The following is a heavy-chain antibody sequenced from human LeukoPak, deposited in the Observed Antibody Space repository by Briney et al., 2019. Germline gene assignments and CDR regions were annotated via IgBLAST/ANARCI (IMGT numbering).Heavy chain of an antibody. CDR1: GFTFSSYN. CDR2: ISSSSAYI. CDR3: ARDPDTSGWAPYYLDY. V-gene: IGHV3-21*01. J-gene: IGHJ4*02. D-gene: IGHD6-19*01. Sequence: PGRSLRLSCAASGFTFSSYNMNWVRQAAGKGLEWVSSISSSSAYIYYAASVKGRFTISRDNAKNSLYLQMNSLRAEDTAVYYCARDPDTSGWAPYYLDYWGLGTLVTVSS.